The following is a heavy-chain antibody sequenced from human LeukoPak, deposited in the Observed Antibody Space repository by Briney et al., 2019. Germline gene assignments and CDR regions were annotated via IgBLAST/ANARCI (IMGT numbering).Heavy chain of an antibody. V-gene: IGHV3-9*01. CDR2: ISWNGGTI. CDR1: GFTFDDYA. D-gene: IGHD3-10*01. Sequence: GGSLRLSCAASGFTFDDYAMHWVRQAPGKGLEWVSGISWNGGTIGYADSVKGRFTISRDNAKNSLYLQMNSLRAEDTALYYCAKDGAYYGSGSSYYVDYWGQGTLVTVSS. CDR3: AKDGAYYGSGSSYYVDY. J-gene: IGHJ4*02.